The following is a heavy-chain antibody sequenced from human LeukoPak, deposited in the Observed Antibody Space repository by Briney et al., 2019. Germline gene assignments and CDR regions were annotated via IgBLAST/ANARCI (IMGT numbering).Heavy chain of an antibody. D-gene: IGHD3-22*01. J-gene: IGHJ5*02. Sequence: SVKVSCKASGGTFSSYAISWVRQAPGQGLEWMGGIIPIFGTANYAQKFQGRVTITADESTSTAYMELSSLRSEDTAVYYCARDRHPDYYDSSGYYTGFDPWGQGTLVTVSS. CDR3: ARDRHPDYYDSSGYYTGFDP. V-gene: IGHV1-69*13. CDR2: IIPIFGTA. CDR1: GGTFSSYA.